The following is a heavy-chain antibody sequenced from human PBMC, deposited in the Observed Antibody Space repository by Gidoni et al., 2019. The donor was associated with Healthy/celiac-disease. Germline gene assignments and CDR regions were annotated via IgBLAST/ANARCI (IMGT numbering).Heavy chain of an antibody. D-gene: IGHD5-12*01. CDR3: AKHSRDGYNYPVRIPLDY. CDR1: GFTFSSYA. J-gene: IGHJ4*02. CDR2: ISGSGGST. V-gene: IGHV3-23*01. Sequence: EVQLLESGGGLVQPGGSLRLSCAASGFTFSSYAMSWVRQAPGKGLEWVSAISGSGGSTYYADSVKGRFTISRDNSKNTLYLQMNSLRAEDTAVYYCAKHSRDGYNYPVRIPLDYWGQGTLVTVSS.